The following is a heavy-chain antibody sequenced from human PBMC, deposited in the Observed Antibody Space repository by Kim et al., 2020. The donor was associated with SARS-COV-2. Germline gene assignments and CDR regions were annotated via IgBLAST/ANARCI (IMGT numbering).Heavy chain of an antibody. CDR3: ARKRAAGYYYYYYGMDV. CDR1: GFTFSSYW. Sequence: GGSLRLSCAASGFTFSSYWMSWVRQAPGKGLEWVANIKQDGSEKYYVDSVKGRFTISRDNSKNSLYLQMNSLRAEDTAVYYCARKRAAGYYYYYYGMDVCGPRDTGTVSP. CDR2: IKQDGSEK. D-gene: IGHD6-25*01. J-gene: IGHJ6*01. V-gene: IGHV3-7*03.